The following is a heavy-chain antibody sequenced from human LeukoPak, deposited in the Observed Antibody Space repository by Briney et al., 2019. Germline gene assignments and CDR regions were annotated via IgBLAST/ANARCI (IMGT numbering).Heavy chain of an antibody. V-gene: IGHV3-48*03. CDR2: ISSSGSII. Sequence: GGSLRLSCAASGFTFSSYEMNWVRQAPGKGVEWVSYISSSGSIIKYGDSVKGRFTISRDNAKNSLYLQMNSLRAEDTAVYYCAKETRADYGGNPYYFDYWGQGTLVTVSS. CDR3: AKETRADYGGNPYYFDY. D-gene: IGHD4-23*01. J-gene: IGHJ4*02. CDR1: GFTFSSYE.